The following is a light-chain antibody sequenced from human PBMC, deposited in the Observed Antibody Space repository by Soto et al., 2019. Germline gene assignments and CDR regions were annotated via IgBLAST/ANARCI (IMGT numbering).Light chain of an antibody. CDR1: QTISRR. CDR2: DAS. Sequence: DIQLTQTPSTFSASVGDEVTITCRASQTISRRLAWYQQKPGRAPKLLIYDASTLESGVPSRFSGSGSETEFTLTISRLQPDDFATYFCHSRAFGQGTRLEIK. CDR3: HSRA. V-gene: IGKV1-5*01. J-gene: IGKJ5*01.